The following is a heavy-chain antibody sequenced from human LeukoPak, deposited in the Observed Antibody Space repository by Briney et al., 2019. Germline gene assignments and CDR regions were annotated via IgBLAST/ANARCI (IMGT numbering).Heavy chain of an antibody. V-gene: IGHV5-51*01. CDR2: IYPGDSDT. CDR3: ARRSDIVVVPAAMRDAFDI. Sequence: GESLKISCKGSGYSFTSYWIGWVRQMPGKGLEWMGIIYPGDSDTRYSPSFQGQVTISADKSTSTAYLQWSSLKASDTAMYYCARRSDIVVVPAAMRDAFDIWGQGTMVTVSS. CDR1: GYSFTSYW. D-gene: IGHD2-2*01. J-gene: IGHJ3*02.